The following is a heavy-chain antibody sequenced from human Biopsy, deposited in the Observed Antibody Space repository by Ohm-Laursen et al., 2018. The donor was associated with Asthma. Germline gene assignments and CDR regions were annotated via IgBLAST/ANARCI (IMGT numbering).Heavy chain of an antibody. V-gene: IGHV1-69*01. CDR1: GGTFNTYV. CDR3: ARKAGSCISRTCYSLDF. J-gene: IGHJ4*02. Sequence: SSVKVSCKSLGGTFNTYVIGWVRQAPGQGLEWMGGINSVFGTTTYPQKFQDRVTFTADDSTSTVYMELSSLRSENTAVYYCARKAGSCISRTCYSLDFWGQGTLVTVSS. CDR2: INSVFGTT. D-gene: IGHD2-2*01.